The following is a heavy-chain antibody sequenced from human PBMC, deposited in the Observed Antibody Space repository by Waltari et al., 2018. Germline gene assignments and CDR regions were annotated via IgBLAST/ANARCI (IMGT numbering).Heavy chain of an antibody. V-gene: IGHV1-69*12. CDR1: GGHFSSYA. CDR3: ARAWSDDFWSGYHGWFDP. Sequence: QVQLVQSGAEVRQPGSSVKVSCKASGGHFSSYAIRWVRPAPGQGLAWMGGIIPIFGTANYAQKSQGRVTITADESTSTAYMELSSLRSEDTAVYYCARAWSDDFWSGYHGWFDPWGQGTLVTVSS. J-gene: IGHJ5*02. CDR2: IIPIFGTA. D-gene: IGHD3-3*01.